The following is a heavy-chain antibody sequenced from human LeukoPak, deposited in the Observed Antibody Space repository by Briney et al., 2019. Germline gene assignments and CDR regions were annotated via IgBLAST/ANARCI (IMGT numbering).Heavy chain of an antibody. CDR2: IYYSGST. Sequence: PSETLSLTCAVSGYSISSGHYWGWIRQSPGKGLEWIGTIYYSGSTYYNPSLKSRVTISVYTSKNQFSLKLSSVTAADTAVYYCARRPLHLGELSSYYFDYWGQGTLVTVSS. CDR3: ARRPLHLGELSSYYFDY. D-gene: IGHD3-16*02. V-gene: IGHV4-38-2*01. CDR1: GYSISSGHY. J-gene: IGHJ4*02.